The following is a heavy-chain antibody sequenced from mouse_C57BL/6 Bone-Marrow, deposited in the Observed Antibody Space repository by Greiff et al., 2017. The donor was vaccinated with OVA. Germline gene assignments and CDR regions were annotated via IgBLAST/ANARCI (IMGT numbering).Heavy chain of an antibody. CDR1: GYTFTSYW. CDR3: ARETTTVGATPFDD. Sequence: VQLQQPGAELVKPGASVKLSCKASGYTFTSYWMHWVKQRPGQGLEWIGMIHPNSGSTNYNEKFKSKATLTVDKSSSTAYMQLSSLTSEDSAVYYGARETTTVGATPFDDWGTGTTVTVSS. J-gene: IGHJ1*03. CDR2: IHPNSGST. V-gene: IGHV1-64*01. D-gene: IGHD1-1*01.